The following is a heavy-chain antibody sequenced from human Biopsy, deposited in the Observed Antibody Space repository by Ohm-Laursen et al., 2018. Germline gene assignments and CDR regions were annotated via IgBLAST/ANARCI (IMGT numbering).Heavy chain of an antibody. V-gene: IGHV4-59*07. D-gene: IGHD2/OR15-2a*01. CDR2: IYYSGST. J-gene: IGHJ6*02. CDR1: GGSISSDY. Sequence: DTLSLTCSASGGSISSDYWSWIRQTPGKGLEWIGYIYYSGSTNYNPSLKSRVTMSVDTSKNQFSLRLNSVTAADTAVYYCARATNSTGWPYYYFYGMDVWGQGTTVTVSS. CDR3: ARATNSTGWPYYYFYGMDV.